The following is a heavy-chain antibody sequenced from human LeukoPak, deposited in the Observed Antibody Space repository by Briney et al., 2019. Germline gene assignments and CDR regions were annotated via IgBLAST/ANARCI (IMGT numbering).Heavy chain of an antibody. CDR2: ISSDGSIT. D-gene: IGHD7-27*01. Sequence: GGSRRLSCAASGFTLSEHWMHWVRQAPGKGLVWVSCISSDGSITRYADSVKGRFTISRDRAEDTLYLQMNSLRAEDTAVYYCVRGGWGSGYWGQGTLVTVSS. CDR1: GFTLSEHW. J-gene: IGHJ4*02. V-gene: IGHV3-74*01. CDR3: VRGGWGSGY.